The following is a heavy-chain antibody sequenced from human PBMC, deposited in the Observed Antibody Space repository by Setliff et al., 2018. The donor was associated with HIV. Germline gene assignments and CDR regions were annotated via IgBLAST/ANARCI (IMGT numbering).Heavy chain of an antibody. D-gene: IGHD3-10*01. V-gene: IGHV7-4-1*02. Sequence: GASVKVSCKASGYTLASYGINWVRQAPGQGLEWMGWINTKTGNPTYAQGFNGRVVFSLDTSVSTAHLQCSSLKAEDIAVYYCARAQQWFGALFPFDPGGQGTLVTVSS. CDR3: ARAQQWFGALFPFDP. CDR2: INTKTGNP. J-gene: IGHJ5*02. CDR1: GYTLASYG.